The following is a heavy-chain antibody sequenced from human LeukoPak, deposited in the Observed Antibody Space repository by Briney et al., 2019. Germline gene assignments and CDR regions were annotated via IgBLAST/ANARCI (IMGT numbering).Heavy chain of an antibody. CDR1: GYTFTGYH. J-gene: IGHJ4*02. V-gene: IGHV1-2*06. D-gene: IGHD6-13*01. Sequence: ASVKVSCKASGYTFTGYHIHWVRQAPGQGLEWMGRINPYSGNTNFAQKFQGRVTMTRDTSITTAYMDLSSLTPDDTAVYFCARDQGSLTRSWYTGYWGQGTQVTVSS. CDR2: INPYSGNT. CDR3: ARDQGSLTRSWYTGY.